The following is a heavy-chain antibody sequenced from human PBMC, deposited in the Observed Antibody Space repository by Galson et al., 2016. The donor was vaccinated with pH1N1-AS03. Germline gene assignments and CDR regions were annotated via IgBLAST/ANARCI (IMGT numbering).Heavy chain of an antibody. CDR1: GFTFGDYY. J-gene: IGHJ4*02. CDR2: ISSSGSTK. D-gene: IGHD6-19*01. Sequence: SLRLSCAVSGFTFGDYYMTWVRQTPGEGLEWISYISSSGSTKYYADSVEGRFTISRDNAKNSLFLQMNYLTAENTAIYYCARAKGSGWPNKHYFDSWGPGTLVIVSS. V-gene: IGHV3-11*01. CDR3: ARAKGSGWPNKHYFDS.